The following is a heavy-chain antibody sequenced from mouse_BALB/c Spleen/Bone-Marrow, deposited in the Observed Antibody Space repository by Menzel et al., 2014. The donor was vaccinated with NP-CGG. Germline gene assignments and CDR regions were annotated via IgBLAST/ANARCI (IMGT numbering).Heavy chain of an antibody. D-gene: IGHD2-2*01. J-gene: IGHJ4*01. Sequence: EVKLVESGGGLVQPGGSRKLSCAASGFTFSSFGMHWVCQAPEKGLEWVAYISSGSSTIYYADTVKGRFTISRDNPKNTLFLQMTSLRSEDTAMYYCARYGYYDAMDYWGQGTSVTVSS. V-gene: IGHV5-17*02. CDR3: ARYGYYDAMDY. CDR2: ISSGSSTI. CDR1: GFTFSSFG.